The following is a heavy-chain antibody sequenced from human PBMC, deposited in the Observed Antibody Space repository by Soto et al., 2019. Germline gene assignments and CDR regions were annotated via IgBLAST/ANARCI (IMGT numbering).Heavy chain of an antibody. CDR1: GFSLTTSDMG. V-gene: IGHV2-5*01. CDR2: IYLNDDK. D-gene: IGHD3-22*01. J-gene: IGHJ3*02. CDR3: AHDYYDSSTYYPHDAFDI. Sequence: QITLKESGPALVKPTQTLTLTCTFSGFSLTTSDMGVGWIRQSPGQALEWLALIYLNDDKRYSPSLKSRLTITKDTAKNQVVLTMTNIDPVDTATYYCAHDYYDSSTYYPHDAFDIWGQGTMVTVSS.